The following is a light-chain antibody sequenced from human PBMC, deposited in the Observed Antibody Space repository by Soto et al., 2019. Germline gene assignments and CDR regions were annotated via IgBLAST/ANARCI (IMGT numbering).Light chain of an antibody. V-gene: IGKV1-5*03. Sequence: QVTQSPSTLSASVGDRVTITCRASQNIYIWLAWYQKKPGKAPNLLIYKASTLQSGVPSRFSGNGSGTEFTLTITSLQPDDSATYYCQQYNGLPTWTFGQGTKVDIK. CDR2: KAS. CDR1: QNIYIW. J-gene: IGKJ1*01. CDR3: QQYNGLPTWT.